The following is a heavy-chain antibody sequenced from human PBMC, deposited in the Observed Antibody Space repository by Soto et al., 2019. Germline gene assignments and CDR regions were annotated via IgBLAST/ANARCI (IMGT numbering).Heavy chain of an antibody. CDR3: AKGSRGFEMDY. Sequence: QVQLVESGGGVVQPGRSLRLSCVASGFTFSAYAMHWVRQAPGKGLAWVAVISYDGTDTYYADSVKGRFTISSDNSKDTLSLHMNSLRTEDSALYYCAKGSRGFEMDYWGQGTLVTVSS. CDR2: ISYDGTDT. V-gene: IGHV3-30*18. J-gene: IGHJ4*02. CDR1: GFTFSAYA.